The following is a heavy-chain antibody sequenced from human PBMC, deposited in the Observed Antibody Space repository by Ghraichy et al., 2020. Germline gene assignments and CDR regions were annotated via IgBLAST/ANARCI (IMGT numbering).Heavy chain of an antibody. J-gene: IGHJ3*01. CDR2: ISGSGSST. D-gene: IGHD3-3*01. V-gene: IGHV3-23*01. Sequence: LSLTCAASGFTISNYAMSWVRQAPGKGLEWASTISGSGSSTYYADSVKGRFTISRDNSKNTLYLQMNSLRAEDTAVYYCAKDRAQVTIFGVVTYDAFALSGQGTIVIVSS. CDR1: GFTISNYA. CDR3: AKDRAQVTIFGVVTYDAFAL.